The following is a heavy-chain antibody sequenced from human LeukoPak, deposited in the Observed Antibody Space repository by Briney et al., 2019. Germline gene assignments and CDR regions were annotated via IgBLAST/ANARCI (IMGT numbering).Heavy chain of an antibody. J-gene: IGHJ4*02. CDR2: ISDDGSIT. V-gene: IGHV3-74*03. CDR3: VRRYYEYNVYDRHFDF. D-gene: IGHD5/OR15-5a*01. CDR1: GIIFSRDW. Sequence: QRGGALRLSWAAAGIIFSRDWLLWVRQAPGKGLVWVVRISDDGSITTYADSVHGRFTVSRDNAKSTVFLQMNSLRVEDTAVYFCVRRYYEYNVYDRHFDFWGQGILVTVSS.